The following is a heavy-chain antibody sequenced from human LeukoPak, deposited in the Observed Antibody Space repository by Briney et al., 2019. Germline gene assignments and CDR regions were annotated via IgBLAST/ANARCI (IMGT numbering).Heavy chain of an antibody. CDR3: ARVPGLAGKYYYYYYYMDV. Sequence: SVKVSCKASGGTFSGYAISWVRQAPGQGLEWMGGIIPIFGTANYAQKFQGRVTITTDESTSTAYMELSSLRSEDTAVYYCARVPGLAGKYYYYYYYMDVWGKGTTVTVSS. V-gene: IGHV1-69*05. CDR1: GGTFSGYA. D-gene: IGHD6-19*01. CDR2: IIPIFGTA. J-gene: IGHJ6*03.